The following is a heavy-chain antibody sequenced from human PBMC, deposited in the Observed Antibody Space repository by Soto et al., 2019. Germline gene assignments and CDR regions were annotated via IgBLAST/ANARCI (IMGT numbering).Heavy chain of an antibody. Sequence: EVQLVESGGGLGKPGGSLRLSCAASDFTFSTYKMNWVRQAPGKGLEWVASISSSSSHIYYADSMKGRFTISRDNAKNSLYLQVNSLRAEDTAVYYCAREGVYCGGGGCYGYGMDVWGQGTTVTVSS. CDR3: AREGVYCGGGGCYGYGMDV. V-gene: IGHV3-21*02. D-gene: IGHD2-15*01. CDR1: DFTFSTYK. J-gene: IGHJ6*02. CDR2: ISSSSSHI.